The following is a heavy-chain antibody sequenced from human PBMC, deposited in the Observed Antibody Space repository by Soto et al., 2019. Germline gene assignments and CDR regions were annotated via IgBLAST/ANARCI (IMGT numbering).Heavy chain of an antibody. CDR2: MNPNSGNT. CDR1: GYTFTSYD. V-gene: IGHV1-8*01. J-gene: IGHJ3*02. Sequence: GSVKVSCKASGYTFTSYDINWVRPATGQGLEWMGWMNPNSGNTGYAQKFQGRVTMTRNTSISTAYMELSSLRSEDTAVYYCARARYYYGSGSYDAFDIWGQGTMVTVSS. D-gene: IGHD3-10*01. CDR3: ARARYYYGSGSYDAFDI.